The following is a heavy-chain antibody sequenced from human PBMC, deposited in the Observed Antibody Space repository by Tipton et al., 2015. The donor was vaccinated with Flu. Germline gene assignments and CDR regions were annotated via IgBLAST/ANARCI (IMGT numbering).Heavy chain of an antibody. CDR1: GFTFGDYA. D-gene: IGHD5-12*01. CDR3: TRAVQNVDIVATIYDY. CDR2: IRSKAYGGTT. Sequence: SLRLSCTASGFTFGDYAMSWVRQAPGKGLEWVGFIRSKAYGGTTEYAASVKGRFTISRDDSKSIAYLQMNSLKTEDTAVYYCTRAVQNVDIVATIYDYWGQGTLVTVSS. J-gene: IGHJ4*02. V-gene: IGHV3-49*04.